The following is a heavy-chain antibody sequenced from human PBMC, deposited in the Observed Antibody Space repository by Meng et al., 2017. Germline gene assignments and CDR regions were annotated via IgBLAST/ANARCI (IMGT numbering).Heavy chain of an antibody. CDR2: IIPILGIA. Sequence: QVRLVKTGAEVRKPGSSVKVSCKASGGTFSSYTISWVRQAPGQGLEWMGRIIPILGIANYAQKFQGRVTITADKSTSTAYMELSSLRSEDTAVYYCARDLSGSGTFDYWGQGTLVTVSS. D-gene: IGHD3-10*01. CDR1: GGTFSSYT. J-gene: IGHJ4*02. CDR3: ARDLSGSGTFDY. V-gene: IGHV1-69*08.